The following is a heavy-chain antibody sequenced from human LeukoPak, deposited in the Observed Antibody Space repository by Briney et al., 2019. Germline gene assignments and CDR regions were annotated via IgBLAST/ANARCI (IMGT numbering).Heavy chain of an antibody. Sequence: PSETLSLTCTVSGGSISSYYWSWIRQPPGKGLEGIGYIYYSGSTNYNPSLKSRVTISVDTSKNQFSLKLSSVTAADTAVYYCARQGAYDFWSGQGAFDIWGQGTMVTVSS. CDR3: ARQGAYDFWSGQGAFDI. CDR1: GGSISSYY. D-gene: IGHD3-3*01. V-gene: IGHV4-59*08. CDR2: IYYSGST. J-gene: IGHJ3*02.